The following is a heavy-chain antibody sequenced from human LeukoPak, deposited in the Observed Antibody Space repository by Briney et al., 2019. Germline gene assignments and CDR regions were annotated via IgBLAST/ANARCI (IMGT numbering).Heavy chain of an antibody. CDR2: MNPNSGNT. CDR3: ARETRYSYGSALYY. V-gene: IGHV1-8*01. Sequence: GASVKVSCKASGYTFTSYDINWVRQATGQGLEWMGWMNPNSGNTGCAQKFQGRVTMTRNTSISTAYMELSSLRSEDTAVYYCARETRYSYGSALYYWGQGTLVTVSS. CDR1: GYTFTSYD. D-gene: IGHD5-18*01. J-gene: IGHJ4*02.